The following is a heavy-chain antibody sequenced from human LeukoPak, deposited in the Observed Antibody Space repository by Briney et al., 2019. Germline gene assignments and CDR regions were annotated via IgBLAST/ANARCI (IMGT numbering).Heavy chain of an antibody. CDR1: GFAFSSYA. V-gene: IGHV3-23*01. J-gene: IGHJ2*01. CDR2: IGSGSGGRT. D-gene: IGHD1-14*01. CDR3: ARDPRSPDFDL. Sequence: QTGGSLRLSCAASGFAFSSYAMTWVRQAPGKGLEWVSGIGSGSGGRTYYADSVKGRFSISRDNSRDTLNLQMNSLRAEDTAVYYCARDPRSPDFDLWGRGTLVTVSS.